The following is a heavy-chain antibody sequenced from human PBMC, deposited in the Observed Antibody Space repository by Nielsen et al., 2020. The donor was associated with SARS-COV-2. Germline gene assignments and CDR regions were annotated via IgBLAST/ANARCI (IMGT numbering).Heavy chain of an antibody. Sequence: GGSLRLSCAASGFTFDDYAMHWVRQAPGKGLEWVSGISWNSGSIGYADSVKGRFTISRDNAKNSLFLQMNSLRAEDTAVYYCAREWGYWGRGTLVTVSS. CDR3: AREWGY. J-gene: IGHJ4*02. CDR1: GFTFDDYA. CDR2: ISWNSGSI. D-gene: IGHD3-16*01. V-gene: IGHV3-9*01.